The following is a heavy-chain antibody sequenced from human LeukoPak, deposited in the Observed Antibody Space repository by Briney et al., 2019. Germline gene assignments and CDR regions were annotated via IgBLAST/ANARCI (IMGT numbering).Heavy chain of an antibody. J-gene: IGHJ4*02. CDR2: FKSKVSGGTI. CDR3: TTPRPPDY. CDR1: GFTFTYAW. V-gene: IGHV3-15*01. Sequence: GGSLGLSCVASGFTFTYAWMSWVRQAPGKGREWVGRFKSKVSGGTIDYAAPVKGRFTISRDDSKNTLYLQMSSLKTEDTAVYYCTTPRPPDYWGQGTVVTVSS.